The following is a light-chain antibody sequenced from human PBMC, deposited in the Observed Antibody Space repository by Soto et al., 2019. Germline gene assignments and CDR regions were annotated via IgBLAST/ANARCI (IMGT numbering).Light chain of an antibody. CDR2: DAS. Sequence: EFVLAQSPVTLSLSPGERATLSCRASQTVRSNYLAWYQQQPGQAPRLLYYDASSRATGIPDRFSGSGSGTDFTLTIISLEHEDAAVYYCQQRNIWPPVTFGQGTRLEIK. CDR1: QTVRSNY. CDR3: QQRNIWPPVT. V-gene: IGKV3D-20*02. J-gene: IGKJ5*01.